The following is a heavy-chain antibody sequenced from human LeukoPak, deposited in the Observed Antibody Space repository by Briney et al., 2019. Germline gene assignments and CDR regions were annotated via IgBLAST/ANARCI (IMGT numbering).Heavy chain of an antibody. Sequence: SVKVSCKASGGTFNSYAISWVRQAPGQGLEWMGGIIPIFGTANYAQKFQGRVTITTDESTSTAYMELSSLRSEDTAVYYCARDARYYYDSSGYYNFDYWGQGTLVTVSS. CDR2: IIPIFGTA. V-gene: IGHV1-69*05. CDR1: GGTFNSYA. D-gene: IGHD3-22*01. J-gene: IGHJ4*02. CDR3: ARDARYYYDSSGYYNFDY.